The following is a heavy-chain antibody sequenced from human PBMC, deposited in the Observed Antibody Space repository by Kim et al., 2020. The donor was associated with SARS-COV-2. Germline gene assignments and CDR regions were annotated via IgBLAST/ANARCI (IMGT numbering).Heavy chain of an antibody. D-gene: IGHD3-10*01. CDR2: IIPIFGTA. J-gene: IGHJ6*02. V-gene: IGHV1-69*13. Sequence: SVKVSCKASGGTFSSYASSWVRQAPGQGLEWMGGIIPIFGTANYARKFQGRVTITADESTSTAYMELSSLRSEDTAVYYCARVVASYGSGSYDYYGMDVWGQGTTVTVSS. CDR1: GGTFSSYA. CDR3: ARVVASYGSGSYDYYGMDV.